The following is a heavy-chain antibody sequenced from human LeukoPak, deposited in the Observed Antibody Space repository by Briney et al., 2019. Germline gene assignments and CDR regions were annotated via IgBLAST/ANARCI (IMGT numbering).Heavy chain of an antibody. CDR2: IIPIFGTA. J-gene: IGHJ5*02. V-gene: IGHV1-69*05. D-gene: IGHD2-15*01. Sequence: ASVKVSCKASGYTFTSYAISWVRQAPGQGLEWMGRIIPIFGTANYAQKFQGRVTITTDESTSTAYMELSSLRSEDTAVYYCARSGKVVVAANNWFDPWGQGTLVTVSS. CDR3: ARSGKVVVAANNWFDP. CDR1: GYTFTSYA.